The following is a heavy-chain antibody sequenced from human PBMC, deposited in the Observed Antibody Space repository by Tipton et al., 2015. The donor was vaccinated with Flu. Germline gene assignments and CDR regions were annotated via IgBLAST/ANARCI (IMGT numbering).Heavy chain of an antibody. V-gene: IGHV1-69*12. J-gene: IGHJ3*02. Sequence: VQLVQSGAEVKKPGSSVKGSCKASRGAFNTYAISWLRQASGQGIEWMGGVILLFSTSTYARKFQARVPFTADESTSAVYMELGSLKSEDPAIFYCAGYPNNCAHFAFDIWGQGTPVTVST. D-gene: IGHD1-20*01. CDR3: AGYPNNCAHFAFDI. CDR2: VILLFSTS. CDR1: RGAFNTYA.